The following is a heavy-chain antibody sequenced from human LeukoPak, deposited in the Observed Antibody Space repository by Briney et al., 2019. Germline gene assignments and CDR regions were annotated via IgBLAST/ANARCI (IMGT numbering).Heavy chain of an antibody. CDR3: AKATYSSSWNLYFDY. J-gene: IGHJ4*02. D-gene: IGHD6-13*01. Sequence: GGSLRLSCAASGFTFRSYEMNWVRQAPGKGLEWVSFISSSGNTIYYADSVKGRFTISRDNSKNTLYLQMNSLRAEDTAVYYCAKATYSSSWNLYFDYWGQGTLVTVSS. V-gene: IGHV3-48*03. CDR1: GFTFRSYE. CDR2: ISSSGNTI.